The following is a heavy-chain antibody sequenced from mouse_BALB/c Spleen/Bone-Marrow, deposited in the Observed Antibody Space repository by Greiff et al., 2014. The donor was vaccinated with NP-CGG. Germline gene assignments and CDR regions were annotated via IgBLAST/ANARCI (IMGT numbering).Heavy chain of an antibody. D-gene: IGHD1-1*01. CDR3: ARHYYGSSDAMDY. CDR2: IFPGTDTT. Sequence: VQLQQSGAELVKPGASVKLSCKTSGYTFTNYWIQWVKQRPGQGLGWIGEIFPGTDTTYYNEKFKGKATLTIDTSSSTAYMRLSSLTSEDSAVYFCARHYYGSSDAMDYWGQGTSVTVSS. CDR1: GYTFTNYW. J-gene: IGHJ4*01. V-gene: IGHV1S132*01.